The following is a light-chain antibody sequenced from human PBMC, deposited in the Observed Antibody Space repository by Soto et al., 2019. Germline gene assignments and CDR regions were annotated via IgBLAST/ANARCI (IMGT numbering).Light chain of an antibody. CDR2: SAS. V-gene: IGKV3-15*01. CDR3: QQYNNWPYT. J-gene: IGKJ2*01. CDR1: QTVTSN. Sequence: EIVMTQSPATLSVSPGERATLSCSASQTVTSNLAWYRQKPGQAPRLLIYSASTRATGIPARFSGSGSGTEFTLTISSLQSEDFAVYYCQQYNNWPYTFGQGTKLEIK.